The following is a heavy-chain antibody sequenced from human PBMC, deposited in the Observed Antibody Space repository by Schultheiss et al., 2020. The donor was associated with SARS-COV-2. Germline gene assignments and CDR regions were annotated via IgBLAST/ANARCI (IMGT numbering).Heavy chain of an antibody. Sequence: SQTLSLTCTVSGGSISSGGYYWSWIRQHPGKGLEWIGYIYYSGSTYYNPSLKSRVTISVDTSKNQFSLKLSSVTAADTAVYYCARNRTVTGGMDVWGRGTTVTVAS. CDR2: IYYSGST. CDR1: GGSISSGGYY. V-gene: IGHV4-31*03. CDR3: ARNRTVTGGMDV. J-gene: IGHJ6*02. D-gene: IGHD4-11*01.